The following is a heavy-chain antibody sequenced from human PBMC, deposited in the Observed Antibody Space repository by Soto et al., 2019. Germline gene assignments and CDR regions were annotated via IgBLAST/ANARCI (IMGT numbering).Heavy chain of an antibody. D-gene: IGHD4-4*01. CDR3: ARDNPDANYSSWFDP. V-gene: IGHV1-18*04. J-gene: IGHJ5*02. CDR2: ISAYNGNT. CDR1: GYTFTSYG. Sequence: QVQLVQSGAEVKKPGASVKVSCKASGYTFTSYGISWVRQAPGQGLEWMGWISAYNGNTNYAQKLQGRVTMTTDTATSKAYMELRSLRSDDTAVYYCARDNPDANYSSWFDPWGQGTLVTVSS.